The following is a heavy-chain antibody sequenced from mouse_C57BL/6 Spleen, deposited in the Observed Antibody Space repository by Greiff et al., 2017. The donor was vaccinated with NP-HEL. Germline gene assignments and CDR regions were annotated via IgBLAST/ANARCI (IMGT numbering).Heavy chain of an antibody. CDR1: GFTFSSYA. CDR2: ISDGGSYT. Sequence: EVMLVESGGGLVKPGGSLKLSCAASGFTFSSYAMSWVRQTPEKRLEWVATISDGGSYTYYPDNVKGRFTISRDNAKNNLYLQMSHLKSEDTAMYYCARGGYYGEAWFAYWGQGTLVTVSA. CDR3: ARGGYYGEAWFAY. V-gene: IGHV5-4*03. J-gene: IGHJ3*01. D-gene: IGHD1-1*01.